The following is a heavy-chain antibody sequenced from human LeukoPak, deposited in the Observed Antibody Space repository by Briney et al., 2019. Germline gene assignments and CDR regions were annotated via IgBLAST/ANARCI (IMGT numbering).Heavy chain of an antibody. CDR1: GGSISSSSYY. V-gene: IGHV4-39*07. CDR2: MYYSGST. CDR3: ARDLYEDSSWYPSYYFDY. J-gene: IGHJ4*02. D-gene: IGHD6-13*01. Sequence: SETLSLTCTVPGGSISSSSYYWGWIRQPPGKGPEWIVSMYYSGSTFYNPSLKSRVTMSVDTSKNQFSLKLSSVTAADTAMYYCARDLYEDSSWYPSYYFDYWGQGTLVTVSS.